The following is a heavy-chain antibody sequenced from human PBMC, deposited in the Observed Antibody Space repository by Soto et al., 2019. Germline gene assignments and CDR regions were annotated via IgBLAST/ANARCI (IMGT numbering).Heavy chain of an antibody. Sequence: SETLSLTCTVSGGSISGSSYYWGWIRQPPGKGLERIGSIYYRGTTYYNPSLKSRVTMSVDTSNNQFSLRLSSVTAADTAVYYCARSWYYDLSYWYFDLWGRGTLVTVSS. CDR3: ARSWYYDLSYWYFDL. V-gene: IGHV4-39*01. D-gene: IGHD3-3*01. CDR1: GGSISGSSYY. J-gene: IGHJ2*01. CDR2: IYYRGTT.